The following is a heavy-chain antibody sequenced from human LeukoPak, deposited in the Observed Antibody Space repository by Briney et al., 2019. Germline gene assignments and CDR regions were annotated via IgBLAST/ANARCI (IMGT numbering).Heavy chain of an antibody. Sequence: GASVKVSCKASGYTFTGYYMHWVRQAPGQGLEWMGRINPNSGGTNYAQKFQGRVTMTRDTSISTAYMELSRLRSDDTAVYYCARPLGATKDYYYGMDVWGQGTTVTVSS. V-gene: IGHV1-2*06. D-gene: IGHD1-26*01. CDR3: ARPLGATKDYYYGMDV. CDR1: GYTFTGYY. CDR2: INPNSGGT. J-gene: IGHJ6*02.